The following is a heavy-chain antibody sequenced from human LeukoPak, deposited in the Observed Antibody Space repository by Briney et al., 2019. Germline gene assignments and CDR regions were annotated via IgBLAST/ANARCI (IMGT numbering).Heavy chain of an antibody. CDR3: ARDGRPLDY. J-gene: IGHJ4*02. CDR1: GITFGRYW. V-gene: IGHV3-7*03. Sequence: SGGSLRLSCVDSGITFGRYWMSWVRQAPGKGLEWVANIKQDGGEKYYVDSVKGRFTISRDNAKNSLYLQMNSLRVEDTAVYYCARDGRPLDYWGQGTLVTVSS. CDR2: IKQDGGEK.